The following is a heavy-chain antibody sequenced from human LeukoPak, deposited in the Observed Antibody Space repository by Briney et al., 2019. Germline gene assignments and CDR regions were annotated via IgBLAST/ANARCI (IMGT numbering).Heavy chain of an antibody. J-gene: IGHJ5*02. V-gene: IGHV3-30-3*01. CDR1: GFTFSSYA. CDR3: ARDQVSDGNWFDP. Sequence: SGGSLRLSCAASGFTFSSYAMHWVRQAPGKGLEWVAVISYDGSNKYYADSVKGRFTISRDNSKNTLYLQMNSLRAEDTAVYYCARDQVSDGNWFDPWGQGTLVTVSS. CDR2: ISYDGSNK.